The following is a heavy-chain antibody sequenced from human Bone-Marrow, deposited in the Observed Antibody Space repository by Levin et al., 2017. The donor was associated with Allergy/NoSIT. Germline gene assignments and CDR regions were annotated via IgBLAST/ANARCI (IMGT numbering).Heavy chain of an antibody. Sequence: PSETLSLTCTVSGDSISSSAYYWGWIRQPPGKGLEWIGSIYHTGSTYTNPSLKSRVTISVDTSKNQISLNLSSLTAADTAVYYCARGFSAYSYDWGRYWGQGTLVTVSS. D-gene: IGHD3-16*01. CDR2: IYHTGST. V-gene: IGHV4-39*07. CDR1: GDSISSSAYY. CDR3: ARGFSAYSYDWGRY. J-gene: IGHJ4*02.